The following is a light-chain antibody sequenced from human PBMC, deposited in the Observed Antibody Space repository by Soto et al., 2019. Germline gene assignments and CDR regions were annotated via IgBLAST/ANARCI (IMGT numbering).Light chain of an antibody. Sequence: EIVLTQSPGTLSLSPGERATLSCRASQSVRSSYLAWYQQKPDQAPRLLIYGASCRATGIPDRFSGSGSGTDFTLTISRLEPEDFAVYFCQQDGSSPVTFGQGTRLEIK. CDR3: QQDGSSPVT. V-gene: IGKV3-20*01. CDR1: QSVRSSY. J-gene: IGKJ5*01. CDR2: GAS.